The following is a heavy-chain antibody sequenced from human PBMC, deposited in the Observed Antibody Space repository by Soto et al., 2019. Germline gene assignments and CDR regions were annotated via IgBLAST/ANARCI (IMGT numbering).Heavy chain of an antibody. D-gene: IGHD4-17*01. CDR1: GGTITYYY. Sequence: PSETLSLTCTVSGGTITYYYWSLIRQAPGKGLEWLGYIFDGGSANYNPSLKSRVSFSLDKSQNQLSLKLTSVTGADTAIYYCVSVEGTPTVTGDYYSYAAEAWGEGTAVTVSS. V-gene: IGHV4-59*12. CDR2: IFDGGSA. CDR3: VSVEGTPTVTGDYYSYAAEA. J-gene: IGHJ6*04.